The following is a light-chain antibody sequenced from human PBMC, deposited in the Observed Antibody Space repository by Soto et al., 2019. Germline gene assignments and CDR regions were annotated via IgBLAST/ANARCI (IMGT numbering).Light chain of an antibody. CDR1: QSISSW. Sequence: DIQITQSPSTLSASVGDGVTITCRASQSISSWLAWYQQKPGKAPKLLIYDASSLESGVPSRFSGSGSGTEFTLTISSLQPDDFATYYCQQYNSYPITFGQGTRLEI. CDR2: DAS. V-gene: IGKV1-5*01. CDR3: QQYNSYPIT. J-gene: IGKJ5*01.